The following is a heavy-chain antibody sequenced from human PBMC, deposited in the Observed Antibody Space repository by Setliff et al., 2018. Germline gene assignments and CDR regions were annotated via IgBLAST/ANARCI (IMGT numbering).Heavy chain of an antibody. Sequence: PGGSLRLSCATSGFSFSGYGMHWVRQAPGKGLEWVSYISDGSSTGYADSVKGRFTISRDNAKNTLFLQMNSLRAEDTAVYYCARGPWKHSAYYYYYYMDVWGKGTTVTVSS. CDR3: ARGPWKHSAYYYYYYMDV. V-gene: IGHV3-74*01. J-gene: IGHJ6*03. CDR1: GFSFSGYG. CDR2: ISDGSST. D-gene: IGHD1-1*01.